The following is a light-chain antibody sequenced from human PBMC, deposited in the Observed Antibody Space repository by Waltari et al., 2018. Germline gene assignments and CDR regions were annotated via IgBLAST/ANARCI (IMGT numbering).Light chain of an antibody. J-gene: IGKJ1*01. V-gene: IGKV3-15*01. CDR3: QQYNNWPPWT. Sequence: EIVRTQSTATLSVSPGEMATLSCRASQRVSSNLAWYQQKPGQAPRLLIYGASTRATGIPARFSGSGSGTEFTLTISSLQSEDFAVYYCQQYNNWPPWTFGQGTKVEIK. CDR1: QRVSSN. CDR2: GAS.